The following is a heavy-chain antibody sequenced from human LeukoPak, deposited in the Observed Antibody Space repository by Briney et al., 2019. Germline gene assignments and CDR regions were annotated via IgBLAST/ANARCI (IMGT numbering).Heavy chain of an antibody. CDR1: GFTFSSYG. D-gene: IGHD6-13*01. J-gene: IGHJ4*02. V-gene: IGHV3-30*02. CDR2: IRYDGSNK. Sequence: GGSLRLSCAASGFTFSSYGMHWVRQAPGKGLEWVTFIRYDGSNKYYADSVKGRFTISRDNAKNSLYLQMNSLRAEDTAVYYCARWSSSIAVSGYDYWGQGTLVTVSS. CDR3: ARWSSSIAVSGYDY.